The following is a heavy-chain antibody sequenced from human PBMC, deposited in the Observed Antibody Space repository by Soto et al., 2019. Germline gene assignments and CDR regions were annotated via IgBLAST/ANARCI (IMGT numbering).Heavy chain of an antibody. J-gene: IGHJ4*02. CDR1: GGSISSSSYY. CDR3: ARHDGSYFDY. V-gene: IGHV4-39*01. Sequence: SETLSLTCTVSGGSISSSSYYWGWIRQPPGKGLEWIGVIYYSGNTYYNPPLKSLITISVDTTKNQFSLKLSSWTAADTAVYYCARHDGSYFDYWGQGTLVTVSS. D-gene: IGHD1-26*01. CDR2: IYYSGNT.